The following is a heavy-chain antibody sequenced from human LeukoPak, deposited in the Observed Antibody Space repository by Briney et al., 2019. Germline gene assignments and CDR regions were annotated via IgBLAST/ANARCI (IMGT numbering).Heavy chain of an antibody. CDR2: ISSSSSTI. D-gene: IGHD6-19*01. CDR3: ARVGEYSSGWYGGVDY. Sequence: GGSLRLSCAASGFTFSSYTMNWVRQAPGKGPEWVSYISSSSSTIYYADSVKGRFTISRDNAKNSLYLQMNSLRAEDTAVYYCARVGEYSSGWYGGVDYWGQGTLVTVSS. CDR1: GFTFSSYT. J-gene: IGHJ4*02. V-gene: IGHV3-48*01.